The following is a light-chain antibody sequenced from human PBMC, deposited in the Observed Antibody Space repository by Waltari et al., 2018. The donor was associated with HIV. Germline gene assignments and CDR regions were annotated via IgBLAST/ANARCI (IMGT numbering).Light chain of an antibody. CDR2: QES. Sequence: SYELTQPPSVSVSPGQTASITCSGDKLGDKYACWYQQKPGQSPLLVFYQESKRPSGLPERFAGSNSGNTATLTISGTQAMDEADYYCQAWDSSTVVFGGGTKLTVL. V-gene: IGLV3-1*01. J-gene: IGLJ3*02. CDR1: KLGDKY. CDR3: QAWDSSTVV.